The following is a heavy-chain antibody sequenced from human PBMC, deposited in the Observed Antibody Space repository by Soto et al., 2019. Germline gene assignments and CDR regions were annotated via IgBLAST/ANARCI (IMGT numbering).Heavy chain of an antibody. Sequence: QVQLQESGPGLVKPSETLSLTCSVSGGSINSYYWTWIRQSPEKGLDWVGCISFSGNTYYNPTLKSRVAISLDTPKTPFSLKLHSVTAADTAVYYCPRASALYEGNRFDPWGPGDLVIVSS. V-gene: IGHV4-59*01. CDR2: ISFSGNT. D-gene: IGHD3-22*01. CDR3: PRASALYEGNRFDP. CDR1: GGSINSYY. J-gene: IGHJ5*02.